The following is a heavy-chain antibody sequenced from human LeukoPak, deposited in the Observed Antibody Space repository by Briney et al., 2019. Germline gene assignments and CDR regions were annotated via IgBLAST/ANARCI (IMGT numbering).Heavy chain of an antibody. CDR3: ARDSSSSLYNWFDP. V-gene: IGHV4-59*01. D-gene: IGHD6-13*01. J-gene: IGHJ5*02. CDR1: GGSISSYY. CDR2: IYYSGST. Sequence: SETLSLTCTVSGGSISSYYWSWIRQPPGKGLEWIGYIYYSGSTNYNPSLKSRVTISVDTSKNQFSLKLSSVTAADTAVYYCARDSSSSLYNWFDPWGQGTLVTVSS.